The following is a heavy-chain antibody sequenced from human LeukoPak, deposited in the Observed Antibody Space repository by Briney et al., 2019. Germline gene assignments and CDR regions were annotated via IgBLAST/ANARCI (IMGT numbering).Heavy chain of an antibody. CDR1: GFTFSIYA. J-gene: IGHJ4*02. D-gene: IGHD4-17*01. Sequence: PGGSLRLSCAASGFTFSIYAMSWVRQAPGKGLEWVSAISGSGGSTYYADSVKGRFTISRDNSKNTLYLQMNSLRAEDTAVYYCASRGPYGDYAGFDYWGQGTLVTVSS. V-gene: IGHV3-23*01. CDR3: ASRGPYGDYAGFDY. CDR2: ISGSGGST.